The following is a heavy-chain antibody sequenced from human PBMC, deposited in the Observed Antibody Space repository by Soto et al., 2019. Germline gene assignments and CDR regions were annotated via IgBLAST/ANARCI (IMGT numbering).Heavy chain of an antibody. CDR1: GFTFSSYG. Sequence: QVQLVESGGGVVQPGRSLRLSCAASGFTFSSYGMHWVRQAPGKGLEWVAVISYDGSNKYYADSVKGRFTISRDNSKNTLYLQMNSLRAEDTAVYYCAVEGYWGQGTLVTVSS. CDR3: AVEGY. V-gene: IGHV3-30*03. CDR2: ISYDGSNK. J-gene: IGHJ4*02.